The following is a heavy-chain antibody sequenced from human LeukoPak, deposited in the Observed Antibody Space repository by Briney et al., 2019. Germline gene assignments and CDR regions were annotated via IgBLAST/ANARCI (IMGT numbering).Heavy chain of an antibody. CDR1: GFTFSSYS. Sequence: GGSLRPSFAASGFTFSSYSMNWVRQAPGKGLEWVSYISSSSSNIYYADSLKGRFTISRDDAENSLYLQMNSLRAKDTAVYYCARDSSVTAAPIDYWGQGTLVTVSS. V-gene: IGHV3-48*01. D-gene: IGHD2-2*01. J-gene: IGHJ4*02. CDR2: ISSSSSNI. CDR3: ARDSSVTAAPIDY.